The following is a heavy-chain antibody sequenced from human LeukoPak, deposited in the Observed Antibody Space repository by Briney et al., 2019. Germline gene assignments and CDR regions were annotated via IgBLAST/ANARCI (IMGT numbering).Heavy chain of an antibody. CDR3: ARAQDYPDYWFDP. Sequence: SETLSLICTVYGGSFTDYFWTWIRQSPGKGLEWIGEINDYTGDTNYNPSLNSRVSISLEKSKNQFSLELRSVTAADTAVYYCARAQDYPDYWFDPWGQGTLVTVSS. CDR2: INDYTGDT. J-gene: IGHJ5*02. V-gene: IGHV4-34*01. CDR1: GGSFTDYF. D-gene: IGHD4-11*01.